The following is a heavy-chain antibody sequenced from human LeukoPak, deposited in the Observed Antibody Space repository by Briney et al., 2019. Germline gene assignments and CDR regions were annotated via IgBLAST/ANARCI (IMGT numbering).Heavy chain of an antibody. V-gene: IGHV3-33*06. D-gene: IGHD5-12*01. Sequence: PGGSLRLSCAASGFTFSSYDMHWVRQAPGKGLEWVAVIWYDGSNKYYADSVKGRFTISRDNSKNTLYLQMNSLRAEDTAVYYCAKGSLVWWLPPPDYFDYWGQGTLVTVSS. CDR3: AKGSLVWWLPPPDYFDY. CDR1: GFTFSSYD. J-gene: IGHJ4*02. CDR2: IWYDGSNK.